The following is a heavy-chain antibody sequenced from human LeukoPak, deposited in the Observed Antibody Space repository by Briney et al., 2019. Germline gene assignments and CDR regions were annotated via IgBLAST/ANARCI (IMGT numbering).Heavy chain of an antibody. Sequence: SGGSLRLSCAASGFNSRGSAMSWVRQIPGKGLEWVSGISGSDTFIADSVKGRFTISRDDSENTLYLQMYSLRVEDTAVYYCARDRGSLLDTAHLDYWGQGTQVTVSS. CDR3: ARDRGSLLDTAHLDY. D-gene: IGHD3/OR15-3a*01. J-gene: IGHJ4*02. CDR2: ISGSDT. CDR1: GFNSRGSA. V-gene: IGHV3-23*01.